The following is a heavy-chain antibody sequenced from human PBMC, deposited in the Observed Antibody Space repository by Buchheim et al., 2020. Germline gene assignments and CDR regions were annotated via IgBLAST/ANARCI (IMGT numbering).Heavy chain of an antibody. D-gene: IGHD3-9*01. Sequence: QLQLQESGSGLVKPSQTLSLTCAVSGDSISSSGYSWTWIRQPPGGGLEWIGYIYHSGSTYYNPSLQSRINISVDRPKNQFSLQLTSVTAADTAVYYCVRGSGDLLTDWGQGTL. CDR3: VRGSGDLLTD. V-gene: IGHV4-30-2*01. J-gene: IGHJ4*02. CDR1: GDSISSSGYS. CDR2: IYHSGST.